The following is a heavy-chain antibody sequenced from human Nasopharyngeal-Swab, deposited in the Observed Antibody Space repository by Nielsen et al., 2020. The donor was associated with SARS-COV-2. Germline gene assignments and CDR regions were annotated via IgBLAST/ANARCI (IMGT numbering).Heavy chain of an antibody. J-gene: IGHJ4*02. V-gene: IGHV1-18*01. D-gene: IGHD2-8*01. CDR1: SYIFTSYG. CDR3: ARDYVTLVYSTPTPDS. CDR2: INTYNGDT. Sequence: ASVKVSCKTSSYIFTSYGINWVRQAPGQGLEWTGWINTYNGDTNYAEKLQGRVTMTTDTSTSTAYMELRSLRSDDTAIYYCARDYVTLVYSTPTPDSWGQGTLVTVSS.